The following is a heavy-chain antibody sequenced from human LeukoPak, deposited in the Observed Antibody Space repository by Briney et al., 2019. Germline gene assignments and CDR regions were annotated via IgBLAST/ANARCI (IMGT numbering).Heavy chain of an antibody. D-gene: IGHD6-19*01. V-gene: IGHV4-38-2*01. J-gene: IGHJ4*02. Sequence: SEPLSLTCAVSGYYISRGYYWGWIRQPPGKGLEWIGSIYHSGSTYYNPSLKSRVTISVDTSKNQFSLKLSSVTAADTAVYYCARLGYSSGWLFDYWGQGTLVTVSS. CDR2: IYHSGST. CDR3: ARLGYSSGWLFDY. CDR1: GYYISRGYY.